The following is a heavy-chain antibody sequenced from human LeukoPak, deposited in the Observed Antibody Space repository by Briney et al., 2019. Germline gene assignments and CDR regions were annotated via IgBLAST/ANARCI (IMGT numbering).Heavy chain of an antibody. CDR3: ARSRGVTTHFDY. CDR1: RFPFSYDY. V-gene: IGHV3-11*01. CDR2: ISSSGSTI. D-gene: IGHD4-17*01. J-gene: IGHJ4*02. Sequence: TGGSLRLSCAASRFPFSYDYMSWIRQPPGKGLEWISYISSSGSTIYYADSVKGRFTISRDNAKNSLYLQMNSLRADDTAVYYCARSRGVTTHFDYWGQGTLVTVSS.